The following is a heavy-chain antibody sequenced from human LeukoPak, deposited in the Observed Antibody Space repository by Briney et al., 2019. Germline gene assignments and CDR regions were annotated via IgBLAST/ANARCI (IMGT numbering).Heavy chain of an antibody. J-gene: IGHJ5*02. CDR3: ATQATSGWHFS. CDR2: INPNSGGK. Sequence: RGASVKVSCKASGYTFTGYYMHWVRQAPGQGPEWMGWINPNSGGKNYAQKFQGRVTMTRGTSLSTVYMELSRLRSDDTAVYYCATQATSGWHFSWGQGTLVTVSS. D-gene: IGHD6-19*01. V-gene: IGHV1-2*02. CDR1: GYTFTGYY.